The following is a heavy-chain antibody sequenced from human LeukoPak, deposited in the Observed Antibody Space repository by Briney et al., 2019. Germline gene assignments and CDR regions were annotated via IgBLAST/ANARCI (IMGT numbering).Heavy chain of an antibody. J-gene: IGHJ4*02. D-gene: IGHD4-17*01. V-gene: IGHV3-53*01. CDR2: IYSGGST. CDR1: GFTVSSYY. CDR3: ARALSTVTTFGGY. Sequence: GGSLRLSCAASGFTVSSYYMSWVRQAPGKGLEWVSVIYSGGSTDYADSVKGRFTISRGNAKNSLYLQMNSLRAEDTAVYYCARALSTVTTFGGYWGQGTLVTVSS.